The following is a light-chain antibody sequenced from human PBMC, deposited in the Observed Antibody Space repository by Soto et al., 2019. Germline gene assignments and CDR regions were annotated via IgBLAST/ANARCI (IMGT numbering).Light chain of an antibody. CDR1: SGSFSTSYY. J-gene: IGLJ3*02. CDR2: STN. CDR3: VLYMGTGISV. V-gene: IGLV8-61*01. Sequence: QTVVTQEPSFSVSPGRTVTLTCGLSSGSFSTSYYPSWYQLTPGQAPRTLIYSTNTRSSGVPNRFSGSILENKAALTITGAQADDESDYYCVLYMGTGISVFGGGTKLTVL.